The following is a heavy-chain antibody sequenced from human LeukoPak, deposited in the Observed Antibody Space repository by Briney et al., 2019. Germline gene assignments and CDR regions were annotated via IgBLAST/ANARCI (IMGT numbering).Heavy chain of an antibody. CDR1: GGSISSSNYY. V-gene: IGHV4-39*01. D-gene: IGHD6-6*01. CDR3: ARSYSSSSRNFDY. Sequence: SETLSLTCTVSGGSISSSNYYWGWIRQPPGKGLEWIGSIYYSGSTYYNPSLKSRVTISVDTSKNQCSLKLSSVTAADTAVYYCARSYSSSSRNFDYWGQGTLVTVSS. J-gene: IGHJ4*02. CDR2: IYYSGST.